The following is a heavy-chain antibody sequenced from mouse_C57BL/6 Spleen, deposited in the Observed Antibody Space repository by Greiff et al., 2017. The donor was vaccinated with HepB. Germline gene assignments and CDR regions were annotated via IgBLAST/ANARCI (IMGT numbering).Heavy chain of an antibody. CDR2: IDPSDSYT. CDR3: ARSWRRTAQARFAY. D-gene: IGHD3-2*02. V-gene: IGHV1-69*01. CDR1: GYTFTSYW. J-gene: IGHJ3*01. Sequence: VKLQQPGAELVMPGASVKLSCKASGYTFTSYWMHWVKQRPGQGLEWIGEIDPSDSYTNYNQKFKGKSTLTVDKSSSTAYMQLSSLTSEDSAVYYCARSWRRTAQARFAYWGQGTLVTVSA.